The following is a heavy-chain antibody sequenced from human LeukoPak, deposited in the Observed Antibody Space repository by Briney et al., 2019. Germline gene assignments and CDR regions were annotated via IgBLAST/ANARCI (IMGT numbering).Heavy chain of an antibody. CDR1: GFSFNTYA. J-gene: IGHJ6*03. D-gene: IGHD6-13*01. CDR3: SSWYLEATYYMDV. V-gene: IGHV3-48*01. CDR2: ISSSSTI. Sequence: GGSLRLSCAASGFSFNTYAMHWVRQAPGKGLEWVSYISSSSTIYYADSVKGRFTISRDNAKNSLYLQMNSLRAEDTAVYYCSSWYLEATYYMDVWGKGTTVTVSS.